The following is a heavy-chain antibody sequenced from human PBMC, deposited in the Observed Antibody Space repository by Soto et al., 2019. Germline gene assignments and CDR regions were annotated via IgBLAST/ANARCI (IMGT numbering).Heavy chain of an antibody. J-gene: IGHJ3*02. D-gene: IGHD2-2*01. Sequence: ASVKVSCKTSGYTFTSYGISWMRQAPGQGLEWMGWISGYKGKTNYVQKLQGRVTMTTDTSTSTAYMELRSLRSDDTAVYYCARDVISVPGAMWDALDIWGQGTMVTVSS. CDR1: GYTFTSYG. CDR3: ARDVISVPGAMWDALDI. V-gene: IGHV1-18*01. CDR2: ISGYKGKT.